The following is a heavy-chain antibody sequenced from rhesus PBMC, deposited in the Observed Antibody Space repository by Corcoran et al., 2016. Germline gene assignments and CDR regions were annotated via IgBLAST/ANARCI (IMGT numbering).Heavy chain of an antibody. Sequence: QVQLQESGPGVVKPSETLSLTCAVSGGSIRDSYRWSWIRQPPGKGLEWIGYSYGSSTSTNYNPSRKSRVTISKDTSKKQFSLKLSSVTAADTSVYYCATLYSSWSGFDDWGQGVLVTVSS. CDR1: GGSIRDSYR. V-gene: IGHV4S10*01. CDR2: SYGSSTST. D-gene: IGHD6-13*01. J-gene: IGHJ4*01. CDR3: ATLYSSWSGFDD.